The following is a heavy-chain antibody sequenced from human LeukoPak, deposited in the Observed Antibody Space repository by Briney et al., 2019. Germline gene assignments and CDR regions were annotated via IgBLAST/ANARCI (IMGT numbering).Heavy chain of an antibody. CDR3: ARDRDSSFDY. Sequence: GGSLRLSCAASGFXFSSYSINWVRQAPGKGLQWVSYIAGSTIYYADSVKGRFTISRDNARNSLYLQMNSLRDDDTAVYYCARDRDSSFDYWGQGTLVTVSS. J-gene: IGHJ4*02. D-gene: IGHD6-6*01. CDR1: GFXFSSYS. V-gene: IGHV3-48*02. CDR2: IAGSTI.